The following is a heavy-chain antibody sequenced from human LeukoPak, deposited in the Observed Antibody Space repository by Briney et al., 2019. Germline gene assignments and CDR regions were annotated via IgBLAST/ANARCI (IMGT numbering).Heavy chain of an antibody. D-gene: IGHD3-22*01. J-gene: IGHJ4*02. CDR1: GYTFTGYY. CDR2: INPNSGGT. V-gene: IGHV1-2*02. Sequence: ASVKVCCKASGYTFTGYYMHWVRQAPGQGLEWMGWINPNSGGTNYAQKFQGRVTMTRDTSISTAYMELSRLRSDDTAVYYCARDADSSGPTCFDYWGQGTLVTVSS. CDR3: ARDADSSGPTCFDY.